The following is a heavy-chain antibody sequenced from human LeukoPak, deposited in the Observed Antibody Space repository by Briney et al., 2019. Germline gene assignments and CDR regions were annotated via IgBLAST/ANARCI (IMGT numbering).Heavy chain of an antibody. Sequence: GGSLRLSCAASGFTFSSYGMHWVRQAPGKGLEWVAFIRYDGSNKYYADFVKGRFTISRDNSKNTLYLQMNSLRAEDTAVYYCAKDVEYSSSSEGGGYWGQGTLVTVSS. J-gene: IGHJ4*02. CDR1: GFTFSSYG. V-gene: IGHV3-30*02. CDR3: AKDVEYSSSSEGGGY. CDR2: IRYDGSNK. D-gene: IGHD6-6*01.